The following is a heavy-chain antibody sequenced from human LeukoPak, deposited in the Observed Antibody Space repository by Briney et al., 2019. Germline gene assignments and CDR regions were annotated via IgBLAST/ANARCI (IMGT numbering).Heavy chain of an antibody. Sequence: GESLKISCKGSGYSFTSYWIGWVRQMPGKGLEWMGIIYPGDSDTRYSPSFQGQVTISADKSISTAYLQWSSLKASDTAMYHCASTAARPEYYYYYGMDVWGQGTTVTVSS. CDR3: ASTAARPEYYYYYGMDV. J-gene: IGHJ6*02. CDR2: IYPGDSDT. CDR1: GYSFTSYW. D-gene: IGHD6-6*01. V-gene: IGHV5-51*01.